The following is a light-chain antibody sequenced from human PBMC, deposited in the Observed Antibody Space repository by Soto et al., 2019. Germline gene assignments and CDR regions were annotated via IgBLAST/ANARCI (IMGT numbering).Light chain of an antibody. CDR1: QSVSSY. CDR2: DAS. V-gene: IGKV3-11*01. CDR3: QQRSNWPIT. J-gene: IGKJ5*01. Sequence: EIVLTQSPATLSLSPGERATLSCRASQSVSSYLAWYQQKPGQAPRLLIYDASNRATGIPARFSGSGSATGFTLTISSLEPEDFAVYYCQQRSNWPITFGQGTRLQ.